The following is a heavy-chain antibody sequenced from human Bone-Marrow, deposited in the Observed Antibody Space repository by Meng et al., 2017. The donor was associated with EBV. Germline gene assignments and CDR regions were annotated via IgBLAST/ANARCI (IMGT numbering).Heavy chain of an antibody. CDR3: ARGMRNFNF. CDR2: ISAYNGDT. V-gene: IGHV1-18*01. Sequence: QVQLGQSGAEVKKPGASVKGSCKASGYTFSSFGISWVRQAPGQGPEWMGWISAYNGDTKYAQKFQGRVTVTTDTSTSTAYMELRSLRRDDTAVYYCARGMRNFNFWGQGTLVTVSS. CDR1: GYTFSSFG. J-gene: IGHJ4*02.